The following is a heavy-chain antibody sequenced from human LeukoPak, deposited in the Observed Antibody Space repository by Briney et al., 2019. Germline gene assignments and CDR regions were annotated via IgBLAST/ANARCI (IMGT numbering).Heavy chain of an antibody. Sequence: PGGSLRLSCVASGFTFSSYGMQWLRQAPGKGLEWVAFIGFDGSKIYYADSVKGRFTISRDNSKNTVNLQMNSLRVEDTAVYYCAKDSDTYGHRHFDHWGQGTLVTVSS. J-gene: IGHJ4*02. D-gene: IGHD2-8*01. CDR1: GFTFSSYG. V-gene: IGHV3-30*02. CDR2: IGFDGSKI. CDR3: AKDSDTYGHRHFDH.